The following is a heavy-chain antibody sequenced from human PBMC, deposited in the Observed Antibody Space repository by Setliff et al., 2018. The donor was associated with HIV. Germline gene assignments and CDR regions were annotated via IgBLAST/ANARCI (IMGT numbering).Heavy chain of an antibody. D-gene: IGHD6-19*01. Sequence: ASVKVSCKVSGYTLTELSMHWVRQAPGKGLEWMGGFDPEDGETIYAQKFQGRVTMTEDTSTDTAYMELSSLRSEDTAVYYCATHPPYRSAWYMRSWGQGTLVTVSS. J-gene: IGHJ5*02. CDR1: GYTLTELS. CDR2: FDPEDGET. CDR3: ATHPPYRSAWYMRS. V-gene: IGHV1-24*01.